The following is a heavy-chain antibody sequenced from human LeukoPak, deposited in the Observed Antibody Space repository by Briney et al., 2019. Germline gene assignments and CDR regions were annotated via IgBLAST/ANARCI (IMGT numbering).Heavy chain of an antibody. Sequence: SETLSLTCTVSGGSISSSSYYWGWIRRPPGKGLEWIGSVYYSGSTYYNPSLKSRVTISVNTSRNQFSLKLSSVTAADTAVYYCASPYYYDSSGYENPPGALWGQGTMVTVSS. J-gene: IGHJ3*01. D-gene: IGHD3-22*01. CDR2: VYYSGST. CDR1: GGSISSSSYY. V-gene: IGHV4-39*01. CDR3: ASPYYYDSSGYENPPGAL.